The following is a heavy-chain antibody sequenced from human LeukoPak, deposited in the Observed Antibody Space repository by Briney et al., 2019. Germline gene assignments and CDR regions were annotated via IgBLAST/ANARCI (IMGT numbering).Heavy chain of an antibody. CDR2: INTSGSI. CDR1: TDSISSYY. D-gene: IGHD3-22*01. CDR3: ASGVGSSVYYY. Sequence: SETLSLTRTVSTDSISSYYWSWIRQPAGKGLEWVGRINTSGSINYNPSLKRRVTISLDTSKNHFSLNVSSVTAADTAVYYCASGVGSSVYYYWGQGILVTVSS. J-gene: IGHJ4*02. V-gene: IGHV4-4*07.